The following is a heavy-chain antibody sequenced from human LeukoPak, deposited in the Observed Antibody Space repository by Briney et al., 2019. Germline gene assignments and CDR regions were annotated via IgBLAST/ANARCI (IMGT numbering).Heavy chain of an antibody. CDR2: MKPDGGEK. CDR1: GFTFSNSW. Sequence: PGGSLRLSCAASGFTFSNSWMSWLRHAPGKGLEWVANMKPDGGEKHYVGSVEGRFIISRDNAKNSLYLQMNSLRVEDTAVYFCARDGSGYSNTWGQGTLVTVSS. CDR3: ARDGSGYSNT. D-gene: IGHD3-10*01. V-gene: IGHV3-7*01. J-gene: IGHJ4*02.